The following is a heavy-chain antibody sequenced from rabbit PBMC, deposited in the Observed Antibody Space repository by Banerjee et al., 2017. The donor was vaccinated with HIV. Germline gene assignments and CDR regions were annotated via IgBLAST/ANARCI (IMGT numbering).Heavy chain of an antibody. CDR3: ARDLAGVIGWNFNL. D-gene: IGHD4-1*01. Sequence: QQQLEESGGGLVKPGGTLTLTCKASGFTISSGYYMCWVRQAPGKGLEWIGCIYTGDGSTYYASWAKGRFTITRSTSLNTVTLQLTSLTAADTATYFCARDLAGVIGWNFNLWGPGTLVTVS. J-gene: IGHJ4*01. CDR2: IYTGDGST. CDR1: GFTISSGYY. V-gene: IGHV1S43*01.